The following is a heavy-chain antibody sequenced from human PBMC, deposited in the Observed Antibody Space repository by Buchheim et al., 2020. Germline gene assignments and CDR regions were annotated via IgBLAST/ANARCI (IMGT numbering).Heavy chain of an antibody. Sequence: QVQLQESGPGLVKPSETLSLTCTVSGGSISSYYWSWIRQPPGKGLEWIGYIYYSGSTNYNPSLKSRVTISVDTSKNQFPLKLSSVTAADTAVYYCARQNDYGDYGWYFDYWGQGTL. CDR3: ARQNDYGDYGWYFDY. J-gene: IGHJ4*02. CDR1: GGSISSYY. D-gene: IGHD4-17*01. CDR2: IYYSGST. V-gene: IGHV4-59*08.